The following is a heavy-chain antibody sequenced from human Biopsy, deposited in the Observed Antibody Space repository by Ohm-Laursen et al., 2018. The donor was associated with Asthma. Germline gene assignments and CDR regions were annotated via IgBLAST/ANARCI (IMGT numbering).Heavy chain of an antibody. CDR2: INFVFGTT. CDR3: ARKAGSCISRTCYSLDF. Sequence: SVKVSCKSLGGTFNTYVIGWVRQAPGQGLEWMGGINFVFGTTTYPQKFQDRVTITADDSTSTVYMELSSLRSEDTSVYYCARKAGSCISRTCYSLDFWGQGTLVTVSS. CDR1: GGTFNTYV. D-gene: IGHD2-2*01. V-gene: IGHV1-69*13. J-gene: IGHJ4*02.